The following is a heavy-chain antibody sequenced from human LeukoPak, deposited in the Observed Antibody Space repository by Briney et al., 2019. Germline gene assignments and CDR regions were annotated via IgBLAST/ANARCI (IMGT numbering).Heavy chain of an antibody. CDR3: AREGTPPSYGMDV. D-gene: IGHD2-15*01. CDR2: IKQDGSEK. CDR1: GFTFSSYW. V-gene: IGHV3-7*03. J-gene: IGHJ6*02. Sequence: GGSLRLSCAASGFTFSSYWMSWVRQAPGKGLEWVANIKQDGSEKYYVDSVKGRFTISRDNAKNSLYLQMNSLRAEDTAVYYCAREGTPPSYGMDVWGQGTTVTVSS.